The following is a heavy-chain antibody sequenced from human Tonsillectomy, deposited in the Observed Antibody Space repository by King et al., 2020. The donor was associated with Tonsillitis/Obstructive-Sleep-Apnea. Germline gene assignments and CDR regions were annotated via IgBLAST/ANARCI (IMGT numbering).Heavy chain of an antibody. J-gene: IGHJ5*02. Sequence: VQLQQWGAGPLKPSETLSLTCAVYGGSFTDYYWTWIRQPPGKGLEWIGENNHSGITNYNPSLKIRFTISVDRSKNQFSRRLNSVTAADTAVYYCARGEAPDCSGTTCYIWFDPWGQGTLVTVSS. V-gene: IGHV4-34*01. CDR3: ARGEAPDCSGTTCYIWFDP. CDR1: GGSFTDYY. CDR2: NNHSGIT. D-gene: IGHD2-2*02.